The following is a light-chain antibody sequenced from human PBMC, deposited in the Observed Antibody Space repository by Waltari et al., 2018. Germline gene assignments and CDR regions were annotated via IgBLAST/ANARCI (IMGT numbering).Light chain of an antibody. CDR2: GAS. V-gene: IGKV3-20*01. CDR1: HTITGSW. J-gene: IGKJ4*01. Sequence: EIVLTQSPGTLSVSPGEGVTVSCRAHHTITGSWLTWYHQKPGPAPRPLNYGASNRAPGIPDRFSGSGSGTDVTLTISRLEPEDSAVYYCQQYDGSVVTFGGGTKVEIK. CDR3: QQYDGSVVT.